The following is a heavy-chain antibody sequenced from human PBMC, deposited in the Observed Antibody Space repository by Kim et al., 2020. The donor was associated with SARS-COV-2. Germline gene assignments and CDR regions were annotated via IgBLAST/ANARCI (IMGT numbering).Heavy chain of an antibody. J-gene: IGHJ3*02. V-gene: IGHV3-21*01. CDR3: ASATWLLDAFDI. CDR2: ISSSSSYI. CDR1: GFTFSSYS. D-gene: IGHD2-15*01. Sequence: GGSLRLSCAASGFTFSSYSMNWVRQAPGKGLEWVSSISSSSSYIYYADSVKGRFTISRDNAKNSLYLQMNSLRAEDTAVYYCASATWLLDAFDIWGQGTMVTVSS.